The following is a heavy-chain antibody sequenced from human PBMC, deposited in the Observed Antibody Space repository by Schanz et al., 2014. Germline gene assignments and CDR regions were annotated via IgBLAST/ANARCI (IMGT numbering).Heavy chain of an antibody. CDR2: INPDSGGT. V-gene: IGHV1-2*02. CDR1: GYIFIGYY. CDR3: ASDFWSGYSHYYYGLDV. D-gene: IGHD3-3*01. J-gene: IGHJ6*02. Sequence: QVQVVQSGAEVKKPGASVKVSCKASGYIFIGYYIHWVRQAPGQGLEWMGWINPDSGGTNYAQKFQGRVTMTRDMSINTAYMELSRLRSDDSAVYYCASDFWSGYSHYYYGLDVWGQGTTVTVSS.